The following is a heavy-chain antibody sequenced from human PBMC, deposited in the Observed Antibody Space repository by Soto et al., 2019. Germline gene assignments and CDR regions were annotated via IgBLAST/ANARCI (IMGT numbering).Heavy chain of an antibody. Sequence: VQLVQSGAEVKKPGASVKVSCKASGYTFTGYYMHWVRQSPGQGLEWMGWLNPNSGCTNYAQKLQGRVSMTRDTSIRTAYMELSRLRSDDTAVYYCARSWFDPWGQGTLVTVSS. V-gene: IGHV1-2*02. CDR3: ARSWFDP. CDR2: LNPNSGCT. J-gene: IGHJ5*02. CDR1: GYTFTGYY.